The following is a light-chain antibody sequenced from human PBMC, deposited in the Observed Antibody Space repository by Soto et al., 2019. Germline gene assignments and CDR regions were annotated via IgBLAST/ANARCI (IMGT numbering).Light chain of an antibody. CDR2: DVS. V-gene: IGLV2-11*01. J-gene: IGLJ3*02. CDR3: CSSAGTYTSV. CDR1: TIDVGGYNY. Sequence: QSALTRPRSVSGSLGQPATIPALETTIDVGGYNYVSGYQQHPAKAPKLMISDVSKRPSGVPDRFSGSKSGNTASLTISGLQAEDEADYYCCSSAGTYTSVFGGGTKLTVL.